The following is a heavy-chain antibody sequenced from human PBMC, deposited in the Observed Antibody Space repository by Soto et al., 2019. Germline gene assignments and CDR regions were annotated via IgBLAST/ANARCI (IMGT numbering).Heavy chain of an antibody. V-gene: IGHV1-3*01. CDR3: ATWTWLVPFDY. J-gene: IGHJ4*02. Sequence: QVQLVQSGAEVKKPGASVKVSCKASGYTFTSYVILWVRQAPGQRLEWMGWINAGNGYTKYSQKFQGRVTITRDTSASTAYMELNSLRSEDTAVYYCATWTWLVPFDYWGQGTLVTVSS. CDR2: INAGNGYT. CDR1: GYTFTSYV. D-gene: IGHD6-19*01.